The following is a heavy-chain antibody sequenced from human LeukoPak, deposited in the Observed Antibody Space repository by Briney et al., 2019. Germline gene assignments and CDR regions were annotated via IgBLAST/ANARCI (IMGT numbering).Heavy chain of an antibody. CDR3: ARVNKDSSGWYDGFDY. V-gene: IGHV4-59*01. CDR1: GGSISSYY. D-gene: IGHD6-19*01. Sequence: SETLSLTCTVSGGSISSYYWSWVRQPPGKGLEWIGYIYYSGSTNYNPSLKSRLTISVDTSKNQFSLKLSSVTAADTAVYYCARVNKDSSGWYDGFDYWGQGTLVTVSS. J-gene: IGHJ4*02. CDR2: IYYSGST.